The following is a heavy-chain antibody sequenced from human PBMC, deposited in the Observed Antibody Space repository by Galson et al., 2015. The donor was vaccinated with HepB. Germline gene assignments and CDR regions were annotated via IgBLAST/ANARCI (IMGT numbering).Heavy chain of an antibody. Sequence: SLRLSCAASGFTFGSYAMTWVRQAPGKGLEWVSTISGSGGSTHYADSVKGRFTISRDNSKNTLYLQMNSLRAEDTAVYYCAKAVVTGTRNSCMDVWGQGTTVTVSS. CDR3: AKAVVTGTRNSCMDV. CDR2: ISGSGGST. J-gene: IGHJ6*02. D-gene: IGHD1-20*01. CDR1: GFTFGSYA. V-gene: IGHV3-23*01.